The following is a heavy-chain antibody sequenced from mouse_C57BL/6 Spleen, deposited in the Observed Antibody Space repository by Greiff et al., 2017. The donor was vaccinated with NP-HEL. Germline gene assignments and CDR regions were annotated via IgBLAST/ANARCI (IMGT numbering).Heavy chain of an antibody. J-gene: IGHJ4*01. D-gene: IGHD2-12*01. CDR2: IDPEDGET. CDR1: GFNIKDYY. Sequence: EVQLQQSGAELVKPGASVTLSCTASGFNIKDYYMHWVKQRPEQGLEWIGRIDPEDGETKYAQKFQGKATITADTSSNTAYLQLSSLTSEDTAVYYCARDSSYAMDYWGQGTSVTVSS. CDR3: ARDSSYAMDY. V-gene: IGHV14-2*01.